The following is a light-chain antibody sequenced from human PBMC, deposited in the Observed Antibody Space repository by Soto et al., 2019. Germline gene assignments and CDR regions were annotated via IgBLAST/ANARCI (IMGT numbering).Light chain of an antibody. CDR3: SSYTTSAPYV. CDR2: EVT. J-gene: IGLJ1*01. CDR1: SSDVGAYNF. Sequence: QSVLTQPASVSGSPGQSITISCTGTSSDVGAYNFVSWYQHHPGRAPKLIIYEVTIRPSGVSNRFSGSKSGNTASLTISGLQAEDEADYYCSSYTTSAPYVCGSGTKVTAL. V-gene: IGLV2-14*01.